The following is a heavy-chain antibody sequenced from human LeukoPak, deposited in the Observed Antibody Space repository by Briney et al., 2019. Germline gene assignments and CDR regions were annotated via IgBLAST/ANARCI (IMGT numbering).Heavy chain of an antibody. D-gene: IGHD3/OR15-3a*01. CDR2: INGYSSNT. CDR3: MDGDY. J-gene: IGHJ4*02. CDR1: GYTFIRSG. V-gene: IGHV1-18*01. Sequence: ASVKVSFKASGYTFIRSGMSWVRQAPGQGRDWMGLINGYSSNTNYARKLQGRVTITTHTSTRTAYMEMRSLGSDATGVYYCMDGDYWGQGTLVTVSS.